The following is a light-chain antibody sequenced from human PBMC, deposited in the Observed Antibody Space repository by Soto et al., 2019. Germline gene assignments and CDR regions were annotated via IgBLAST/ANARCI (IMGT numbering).Light chain of an antibody. V-gene: IGKV1-5*03. CDR1: QSINSW. Sequence: DIQMTQSPSTLSASVGDRVTITCRASQSINSWLAWYQQKPGKAPKLLSYKASSLESGVPPRFSGSGSGTEFTLTISSLQPDDFATYYCQQYSGIWTFGQGTQVEI. CDR3: QQYSGIWT. J-gene: IGKJ1*01. CDR2: KAS.